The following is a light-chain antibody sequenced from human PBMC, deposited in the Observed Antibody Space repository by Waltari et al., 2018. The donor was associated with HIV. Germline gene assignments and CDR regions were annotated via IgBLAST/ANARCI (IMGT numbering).Light chain of an antibody. CDR2: SAS. CDR3: QQAESFPHT. CDR1: KKIATY. Sequence: DVQMTQSPSYLSASVGDGVTITCRANKKIATYLDWYKQKLGRAPQLLMYSASRLQDGVPPRFSGSGSGTNFTLTITNLQPEDFATYYCQQAESFPHTFGGGTDV. J-gene: IGKJ4*01. V-gene: IGKV1-12*01.